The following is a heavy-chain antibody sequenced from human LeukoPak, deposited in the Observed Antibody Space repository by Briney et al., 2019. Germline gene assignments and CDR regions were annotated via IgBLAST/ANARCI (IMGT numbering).Heavy chain of an antibody. CDR1: GGSISSSNYY. Sequence: SETLSLTCTVSGGSISSSNYYWGWTRQPPGQGLEWVGSIYYSGSTCYNPSLKSRVTISVDTSKNQFSLRLSSVTAADTAVYYCARQGQTNLPLRYYYAMDVWGQGTTVTVSS. CDR2: IYYSGST. D-gene: IGHD2-8*01. J-gene: IGHJ6*02. CDR3: ARQGQTNLPLRYYYAMDV. V-gene: IGHV4-39*01.